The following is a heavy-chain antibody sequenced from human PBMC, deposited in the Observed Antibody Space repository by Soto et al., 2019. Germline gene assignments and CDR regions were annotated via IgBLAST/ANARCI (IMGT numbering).Heavy chain of an antibody. D-gene: IGHD1-1*01. CDR3: ARVSPGNNLSYFSGLDV. Sequence: QVRLVESGGGVVQPGRSLRLSCVASGFTFGTYAIHWVRQAPGKGLQWVALISYEGSNTYYADSVKGRFTISRDNSKNTLYREMNTLRPEDTAVYYCARVSPGNNLSYFSGLDVWGQGTSVIVSS. V-gene: IGHV3-30-3*01. J-gene: IGHJ6*02. CDR1: GFTFGTYA. CDR2: ISYEGSNT.